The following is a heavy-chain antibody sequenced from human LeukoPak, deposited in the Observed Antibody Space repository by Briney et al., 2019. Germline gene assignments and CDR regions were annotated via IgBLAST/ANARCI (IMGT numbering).Heavy chain of an antibody. CDR2: IYTSGST. D-gene: IGHD6-13*01. Sequence: SETLSLTCTVSGGSISSGSYYWSWIRQPAGKGLEWIGRIYTSGSTNYNPSLKSRVTISVDTSKNQFSLKLSSVTAADTAVYYCARLGYSSSWYRPHYYMDVWGKGTTVTVSS. J-gene: IGHJ6*03. CDR1: GGSISSGSYY. V-gene: IGHV4-61*02. CDR3: ARLGYSSSWYRPHYYMDV.